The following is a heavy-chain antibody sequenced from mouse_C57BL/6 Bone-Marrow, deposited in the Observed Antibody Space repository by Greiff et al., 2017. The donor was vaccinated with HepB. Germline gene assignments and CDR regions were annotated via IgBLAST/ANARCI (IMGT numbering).Heavy chain of an antibody. Sequence: DVMLVESGGGLVKPGGSLKLSCAASGFTFSSYTMSWVRQTPGKGLEWVATISGGGGNTYYPDSVKGRFTISRDNAKNTLYLQMSSLRSEDTALYYYARQLYYYGSLYYAMDYWGQGTSVTVSS. CDR2: ISGGGGNT. J-gene: IGHJ4*01. D-gene: IGHD1-1*01. V-gene: IGHV5-9*01. CDR1: GFTFSSYT. CDR3: ARQLYYYGSLYYAMDY.